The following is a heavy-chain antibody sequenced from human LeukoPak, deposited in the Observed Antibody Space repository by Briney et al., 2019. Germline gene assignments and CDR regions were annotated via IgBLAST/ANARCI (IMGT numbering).Heavy chain of an antibody. D-gene: IGHD4-23*01. CDR2: ISYDGTNK. CDR3: AKDRSVTPDHFDY. V-gene: IGHV3-30*18. J-gene: IGHJ4*02. Sequence: GRSLRLSCAASGFTFSSYGMHWVRQAPGKGLEWVAVISYDGTNKYYADSVKGRFTISRDNSKNTLYLQMNSLRAEDTAVHYCAKDRSVTPDHFDYWGQGTLVIVSS. CDR1: GFTFSSYG.